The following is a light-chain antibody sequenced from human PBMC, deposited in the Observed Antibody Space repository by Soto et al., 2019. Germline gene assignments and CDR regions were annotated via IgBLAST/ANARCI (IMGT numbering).Light chain of an antibody. Sequence: EIVMTQSPATLSVSPGERATLSCRASQSVGSNLAWYQQKPGQAPRLLVYDASTTVTGIPDRFSGSGSGTEFTLTISSLQSEDFAVYFCQQYNNWPPEYTFGQGTKLEIK. CDR2: DAS. CDR1: QSVGSN. V-gene: IGKV3D-15*01. J-gene: IGKJ2*01. CDR3: QQYNNWPPEYT.